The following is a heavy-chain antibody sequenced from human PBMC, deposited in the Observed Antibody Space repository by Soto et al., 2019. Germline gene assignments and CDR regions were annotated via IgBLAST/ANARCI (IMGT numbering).Heavy chain of an antibody. D-gene: IGHD6-13*01. V-gene: IGHV1-18*01. CDR1: GYTFTSYG. J-gene: IGHJ5*02. CDR2: ISAYNVNT. CDR3: ARDVAAAGKENWFDP. Sequence: QVQLVQSGAEVKKPGASVKVSCKASGYTFTSYGISWVRQAPGQGLEWMGWISAYNVNTNYAQKLQSRVTMTTDTSTSTAYMELRSLRSDDTAVYYCARDVAAAGKENWFDPWGQGTLVTVSS.